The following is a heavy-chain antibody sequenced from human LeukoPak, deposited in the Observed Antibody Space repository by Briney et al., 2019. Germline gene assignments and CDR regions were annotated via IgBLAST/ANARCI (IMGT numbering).Heavy chain of an antibody. D-gene: IGHD3-10*01. CDR3: ARGTYFDY. CDR2: ISTYGGNT. J-gene: IGHJ4*02. V-gene: IGHV1-18*01. CDR1: DYTFTSYG. Sequence: ASVKVSCKASDYTFTSYGISWVRQAPGQGLEWMGWISTYGGNTNYAQKLQGRVTMTTDTSTNTAYLELRSLRSDDTAVYYCARGTYFDYWGQGTLVTVSS.